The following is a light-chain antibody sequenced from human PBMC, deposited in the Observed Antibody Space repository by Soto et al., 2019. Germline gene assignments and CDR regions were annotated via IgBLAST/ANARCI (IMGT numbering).Light chain of an antibody. CDR3: QQRSNWPLT. J-gene: IGKJ4*01. V-gene: IGKV3-11*01. Sequence: EILLTQSPATLSLSPGERATLSCRASQSVGSDLAWYQQKPGQAPRLLIYDASNRATGIPARFSGSGSGTDFTLTICSLEPEDLAVYYCQQRSNWPLTFGGGTKVEIE. CDR2: DAS. CDR1: QSVGSD.